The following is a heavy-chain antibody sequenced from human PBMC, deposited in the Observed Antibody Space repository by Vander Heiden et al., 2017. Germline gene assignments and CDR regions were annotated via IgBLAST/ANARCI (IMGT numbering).Heavy chain of an antibody. CDR1: GFTFSSYE. J-gene: IGHJ1*01. V-gene: IGHV3-48*03. Sequence: EVQLVESGGGLVQPGGSLRLSCPASGFTFSSYEMNWVRQAPGKGLEWVSYISSSGSTIYYADSVKGRFTISRDNAKNSLYLKMNSLRAEETAVYYCARDPPPRGGATRYFQHWGQGTLVTVSS. CDR2: ISSSGSTI. CDR3: ARDPPPRGGATRYFQH. D-gene: IGHD1-26*01.